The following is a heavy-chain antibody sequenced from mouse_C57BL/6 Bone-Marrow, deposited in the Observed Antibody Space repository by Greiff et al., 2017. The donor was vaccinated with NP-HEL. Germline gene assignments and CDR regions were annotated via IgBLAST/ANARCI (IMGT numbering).Heavy chain of an antibody. CDR1: GYAFSSYW. V-gene: IGHV1-80*01. CDR3: ARGDYDYLYYAMDY. D-gene: IGHD2-4*01. J-gene: IGHJ4*01. Sequence: QVQLKESGAELVKPGASVKISCKASGYAFSSYWMNWVKQRPGKGLEWIGQIYPGDGDTNYNGKFKGKATLTADKSSSTAYMQLSSLTSEDSAVYFCARGDYDYLYYAMDYWGQGTSVTVSS. CDR2: IYPGDGDT.